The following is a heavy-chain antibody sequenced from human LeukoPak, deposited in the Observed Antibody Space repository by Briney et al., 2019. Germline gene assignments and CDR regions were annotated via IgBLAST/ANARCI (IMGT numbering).Heavy chain of an antibody. CDR2: IYYNGISGST. CDR1: GGSISSYY. J-gene: IGHJ4*02. CDR3: ARRGRNSSGWQDYL. D-gene: IGHD6-25*01. V-gene: IGHV4-59*01. Sequence: PSETLSLICTVSGGSISSYYWSWIRQPPGKGLDWIGYIYYNGISGSTNYNPSLNSRVTISADMSKKQFSLKLTSVTAADTAVYYCARRGRNSSGWQDYLWGQGTLVTVSS.